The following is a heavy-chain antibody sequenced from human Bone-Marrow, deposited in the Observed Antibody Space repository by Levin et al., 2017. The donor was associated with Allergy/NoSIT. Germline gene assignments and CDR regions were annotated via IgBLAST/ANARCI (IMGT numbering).Heavy chain of an antibody. CDR1: GFDFNTHD. CDR2: ISGKSYYV. J-gene: IGHJ6*02. CDR3: ARSQGRSRWSYYYYGMDV. D-gene: IGHD3-10*01. V-gene: IGHV3-21*06. Sequence: GSLRLSCRGSGFDFNTHDMNWVRQAPGQGLEWVPSISGKSYYVYYADPVKGRFRISRDNAKNSMFLNMNSLRVEDTAVYYCARSQGRSRWSYYYYGMDVWGRGTTLTVSS.